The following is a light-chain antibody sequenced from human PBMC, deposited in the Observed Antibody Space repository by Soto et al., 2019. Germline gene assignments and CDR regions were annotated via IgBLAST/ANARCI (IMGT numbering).Light chain of an antibody. V-gene: IGLV2-14*01. CDR2: EVS. Sequence: SALTQPASVSGSPGQSITISCIGTSSDVGGYNYVSWYQQHPGKAPKLMIYEVSNRPSGVSNRFSGSKSGNTASLTISGLQAEDEADYYCSSYTSTSTKVFGTGTKVTVL. CDR1: SSDVGGYNY. CDR3: SSYTSTSTKV. J-gene: IGLJ1*01.